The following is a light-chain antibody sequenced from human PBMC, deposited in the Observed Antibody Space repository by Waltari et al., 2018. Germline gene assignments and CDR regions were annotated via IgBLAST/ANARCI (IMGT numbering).Light chain of an antibody. CDR3: YSTDSSGHERV. Sequence: SYELTQPPSVSVSPGQTARITCSGDALAKKYAYWYQQKSGQAPVLVIFEDTKLPSGSPERVSGSSAGTMAILTITGAQVEDEADYYCYSTDSSGHERVFGGGTKLTVL. CDR2: EDT. CDR1: ALAKKY. V-gene: IGLV3-10*01. J-gene: IGLJ3*02.